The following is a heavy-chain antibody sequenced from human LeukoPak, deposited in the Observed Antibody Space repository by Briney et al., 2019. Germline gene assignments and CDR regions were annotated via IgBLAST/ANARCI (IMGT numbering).Heavy chain of an antibody. J-gene: IGHJ3*02. V-gene: IGHV3-23*01. Sequence: PGGSLRLSCAASGFTFSNYAMSWVRQAPGKGLEWVSAISGSGGSTYYADSVKGRFTISRDNSKNTLYLQMNSLRAEDTAVYYCAKDQGWELLRAGAFDIWGQGTMVTVSS. D-gene: IGHD1-26*01. CDR1: GFTFSNYA. CDR3: AKDQGWELLRAGAFDI. CDR2: ISGSGGST.